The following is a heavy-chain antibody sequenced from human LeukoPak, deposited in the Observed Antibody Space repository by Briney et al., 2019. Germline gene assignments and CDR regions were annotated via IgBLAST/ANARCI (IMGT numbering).Heavy chain of an antibody. CDR2: ISAYNGNT. CDR1: GYTFTSYG. CDR3: ARDRNPKTYYDILTGPRYYMDV. V-gene: IGHV1-18*01. Sequence: ASVKVSCKASGYTFTSYGISWVRQAPGQGLEWMGWISAYNGNTNYAQKLQGRATMTTDTSTSTAYMELRSLRSDDTAVYYCARDRNPKTYYDILTGPRYYMDVWGKGTTVTISS. J-gene: IGHJ6*03. D-gene: IGHD3-9*01.